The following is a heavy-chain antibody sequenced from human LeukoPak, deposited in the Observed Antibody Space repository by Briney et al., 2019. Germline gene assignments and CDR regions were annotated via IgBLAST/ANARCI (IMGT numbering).Heavy chain of an antibody. D-gene: IGHD6-13*01. CDR1: GFTFSSYA. V-gene: IGHV3-23*01. CDR2: ISGSGGST. Sequence: GGSLRLSCAASGFTFSSYAMSWVRQAPGKGLEWVSAISGSGGSTYYADSVKGRFTISRDNSKNTLYLQMNSLRAEDTAVYYCAKDQSKGTAAAGTQAFDIWGQGTMVTVSS. J-gene: IGHJ3*02. CDR3: AKDQSKGTAAAGTQAFDI.